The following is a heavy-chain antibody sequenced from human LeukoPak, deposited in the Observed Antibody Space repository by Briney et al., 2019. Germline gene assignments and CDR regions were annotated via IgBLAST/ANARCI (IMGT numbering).Heavy chain of an antibody. J-gene: IGHJ4*02. CDR2: INNSGST. CDR1: GGSFSGYY. Sequence: PSETLSLTCAVYGGSFSGYYWSWIRQPPGKGLEWIGEINNSGSTNYNPSLKSRFTISVDTSKNQFSLKLSSVTAADTAVYYFARGLRFFVVVNPLFDYWGQGTLVTVSS. V-gene: IGHV4-34*01. CDR3: ARGLRFFVVVNPLFDY. D-gene: IGHD3-3*01.